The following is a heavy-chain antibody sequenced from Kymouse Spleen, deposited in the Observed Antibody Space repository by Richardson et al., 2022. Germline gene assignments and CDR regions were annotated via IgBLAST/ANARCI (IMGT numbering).Heavy chain of an antibody. CDR3: AKSPGITGTLFDY. V-gene: IGHV3-9*01. CDR1: GFTFDDYA. D-gene: IGHD1-20*01,IGHD1-7*01. J-gene: IGHJ4*02. CDR2: ISWNSGSI. Sequence: EVQLVESGGGLVQPGRSLRLSCAASGFTFDDYAMHWVRQAPGKGLEWVSGISWNSGSIGYADSVKGRFTISRDNAKNSLYLQMNSLRAEDTALYYCAKSPGITGTLFDYWGQGTLVTVSS.